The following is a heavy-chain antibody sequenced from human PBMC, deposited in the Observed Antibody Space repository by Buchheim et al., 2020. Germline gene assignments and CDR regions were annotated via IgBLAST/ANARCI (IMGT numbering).Heavy chain of an antibody. D-gene: IGHD3-22*01. CDR2: IRSKAYGGTT. CDR1: GFTFGDYA. CDR3: TRDQPSGYYDSSGYYGSDY. V-gene: IGHV3-49*03. J-gene: IGHJ4*02. Sequence: EVQLVESGGGLVQPGRSLRLSCTASGFTFGDYAMSWFRQAPGKGLEWVGFIRSKAYGGTTEYAASVKGRFTIRRDDSKSNAYLQMNSLKTEDTAVYYCTRDQPSGYYDSSGYYGSDYWGQGTL.